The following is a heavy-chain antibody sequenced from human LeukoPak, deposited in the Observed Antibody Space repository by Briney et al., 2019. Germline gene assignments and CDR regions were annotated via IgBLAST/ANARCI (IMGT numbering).Heavy chain of an antibody. Sequence: GGSLRLSCAASGFSFSSYWMIWVRQAPGKGLEWVANTKQDESEKYYVDSVKGRFTISRDNAKNSLYLQMNSLRAEDTAVYYCARISNAYWYFDLWGRGTLVTVSS. V-gene: IGHV3-7*05. CDR3: ARISNAYWYFDL. CDR2: TKQDESEK. CDR1: GFSFSSYW. J-gene: IGHJ2*01.